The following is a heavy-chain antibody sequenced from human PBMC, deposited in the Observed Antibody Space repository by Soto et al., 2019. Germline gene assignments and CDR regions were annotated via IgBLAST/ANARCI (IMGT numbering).Heavy chain of an antibody. Sequence: PGGSLRLSCAASGFTFSSYSMSWVRQAPGKGLEWVSAISGSGGSTYYADSVKGRFTISRDNSKNTLYLQMNSLRAEDTAVYYCANGEMATIRGYYFDYWGQGTLVTVSS. V-gene: IGHV3-23*01. D-gene: IGHD5-12*01. CDR3: ANGEMATIRGYYFDY. J-gene: IGHJ4*02. CDR2: ISGSGGST. CDR1: GFTFSSYS.